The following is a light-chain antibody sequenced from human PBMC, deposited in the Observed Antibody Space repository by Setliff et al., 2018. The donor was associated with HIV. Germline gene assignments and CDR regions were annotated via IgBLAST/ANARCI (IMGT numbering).Light chain of an antibody. J-gene: IGLJ1*01. CDR3: SSYTSSSTLNV. CDR1: SSDVGGYNF. CDR2: DVS. Sequence: QSVLTQPASVPGSPGQSITISCTGTSSDVGGYNFVSWYQHHPGKAPILMIYDVSTRPSGVSNRFSGSKSDNTASLTISGLQAEDEADYYCSSYTSSSTLNVFGTGTKVTVL. V-gene: IGLV2-14*03.